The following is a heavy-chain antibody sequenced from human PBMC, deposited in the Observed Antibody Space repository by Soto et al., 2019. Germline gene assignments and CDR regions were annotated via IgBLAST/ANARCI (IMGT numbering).Heavy chain of an antibody. CDR2: IIPILGIA. V-gene: IGHV1-69*08. Sequence: QVQLVQSGAEVKKPGSSVKVSCKASGGTFSSYTISWVRQAPGQGLEWMGRIIPILGIANYAQKFQGSVTITADKSTSTAYRELSSLRSEDTAVYYCARDKRGNHNWFDPWGQGTLVTVSS. CDR1: GGTFSSYT. CDR3: ARDKRGNHNWFDP. J-gene: IGHJ5*02. D-gene: IGHD4-4*01.